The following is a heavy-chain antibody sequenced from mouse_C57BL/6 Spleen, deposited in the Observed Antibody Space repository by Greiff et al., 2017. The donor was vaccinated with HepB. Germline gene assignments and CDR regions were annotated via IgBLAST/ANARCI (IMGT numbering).Heavy chain of an antibody. CDR3: ARETAQATPYAMDY. D-gene: IGHD3-2*02. J-gene: IGHJ4*01. V-gene: IGHV5-4*01. CDR1: GFTFSSYA. Sequence: EVQLQESGGGLVKPGGSLKLSCAASGFTFSSYAMSWVRQTPEKRLEWVATISDGGSYTYYPDNVKGRFTISRDNAKNNLYLQMSHLKSEDTAMYYCARETAQATPYAMDYWGQGTSVTVSS. CDR2: ISDGGSYT.